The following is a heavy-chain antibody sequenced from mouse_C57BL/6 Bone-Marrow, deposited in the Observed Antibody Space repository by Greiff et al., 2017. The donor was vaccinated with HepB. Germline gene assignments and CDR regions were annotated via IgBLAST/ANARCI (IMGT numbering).Heavy chain of an antibody. CDR3: ASITGRGGYYFDY. CDR1: GFNIKNTY. CDR2: IDPANGNT. Sequence: EVQGVESVAELVRPGASVKLSCTASGFNIKNTYMHWVKQRPEQGLEWIGRIDPANGNTKYAPKFQGKATITADTSSNTAYLQLSSLTSEDTAIYYCASITGRGGYYFDYWGQGTTLTVSS. V-gene: IGHV14-3*01. J-gene: IGHJ2*01. D-gene: IGHD4-1*01.